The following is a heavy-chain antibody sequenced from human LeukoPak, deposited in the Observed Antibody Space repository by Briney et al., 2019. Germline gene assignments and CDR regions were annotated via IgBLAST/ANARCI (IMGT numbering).Heavy chain of an antibody. CDR3: ARDLAYSSGWYDY. D-gene: IGHD6-19*01. Sequence: ASVKVSCKASGYTFTSYGISWVRQAPGQGLEWMGWISAYNGNTNYAQKLQGRVTMTTDTSTSTAYIELRSLRSDDTAVYYCARDLAYSSGWYDYWGQGTLVTVSS. V-gene: IGHV1-18*01. CDR1: GYTFTSYG. J-gene: IGHJ4*02. CDR2: ISAYNGNT.